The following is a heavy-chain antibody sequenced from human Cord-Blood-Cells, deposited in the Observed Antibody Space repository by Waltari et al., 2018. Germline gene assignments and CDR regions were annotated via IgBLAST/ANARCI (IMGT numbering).Heavy chain of an antibody. J-gene: IGHJ3*02. CDR1: GYTFTGYY. D-gene: IGHD3-10*01. CDR2: NNPKSGGT. CDR3: AFGGPMVRGALYAFDI. V-gene: IGHV1-2*02. Sequence: QVQLVQSGAEVKKPGASVKVSCTASGYTFTGYYMHWVRQAPGQGLEGMGWNNPKSGGTNNAQKFQGRVTMTRDTSVSTAYRELSRLRSDDTAVYYCAFGGPMVRGALYAFDIWGQGTMVTVSS.